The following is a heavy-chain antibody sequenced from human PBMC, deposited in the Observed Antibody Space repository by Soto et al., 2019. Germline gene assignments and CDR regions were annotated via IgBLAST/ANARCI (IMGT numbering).Heavy chain of an antibody. J-gene: IGHJ6*02. D-gene: IGHD2-21*02. Sequence: GGSLRLSCAASGFTFDDYGMSWVRQAPGKGLEWVSGINWNGGSTGYADSEKGRFTISRDNAKNSLYLQMNSLRAEDTALYHCARAGGNSYYYYGMDVWGQGTTVTVSS. V-gene: IGHV3-20*01. CDR3: ARAGGNSYYYYGMDV. CDR1: GFTFDDYG. CDR2: INWNGGST.